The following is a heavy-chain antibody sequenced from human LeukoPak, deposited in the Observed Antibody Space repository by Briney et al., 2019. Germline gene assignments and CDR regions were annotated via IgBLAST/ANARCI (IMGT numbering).Heavy chain of an antibody. V-gene: IGHV1-8*01. Sequence: GASVKVSCKASGYTFTSYDINWVRQATGQGLEWMGWMNPKSGNTGYAQKFQGRVTMTRNTSISTAYMELSSLRSEDTAVYYCARGASGWYPRYYYYYMDVWGKGTTVTISS. CDR1: GYTFTSYD. D-gene: IGHD6-19*01. CDR2: MNPKSGNT. J-gene: IGHJ6*03. CDR3: ARGASGWYPRYYYYYMDV.